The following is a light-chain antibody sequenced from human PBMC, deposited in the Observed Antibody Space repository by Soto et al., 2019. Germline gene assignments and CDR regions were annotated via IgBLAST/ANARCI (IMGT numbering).Light chain of an antibody. Sequence: SYELTQPPSVSVSPGQTATITCSGDKLGNKFASWYQQRPGQSPVLVIYRHTKRLSGIPERFSGSISGNTASLTIGGTQAMDEADYYCQAWDSGSGVYVFGGGTKVTVL. J-gene: IGLJ1*01. CDR3: QAWDSGSGVYV. V-gene: IGLV3-1*01. CDR2: RHT. CDR1: KLGNKF.